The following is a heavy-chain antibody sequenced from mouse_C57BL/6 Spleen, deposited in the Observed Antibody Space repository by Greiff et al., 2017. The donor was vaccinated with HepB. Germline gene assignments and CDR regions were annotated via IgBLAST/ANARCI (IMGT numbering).Heavy chain of an antibody. CDR3: GRANPGTGFAY. Sequence: QVQLLQSGAELVKPGASVKISCKASGYAFSSYWMNWVKQRPGKGLEWIGQIYPGDGDTNYNGKFKGKATLTADKSSSTAYMQLSSLTSEDSAVYYCGRANPGTGFAYWGQGTLVTVAA. CDR1: GYAFSSYW. CDR2: IYPGDGDT. V-gene: IGHV1-80*01. J-gene: IGHJ3*01. D-gene: IGHD3-3*01.